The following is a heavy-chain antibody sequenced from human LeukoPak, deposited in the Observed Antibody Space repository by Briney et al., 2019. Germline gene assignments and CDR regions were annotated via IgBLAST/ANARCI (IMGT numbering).Heavy chain of an antibody. CDR1: GYTFTGYY. CDR2: INPNSGGT. D-gene: IGHD2-2*01. J-gene: IGHJ5*02. CDR3: AREGYCSSTSCYEDWFDP. Sequence: GASVKVSCKASGYTFTGYYMHWVRQAPGQGLEWMGWINPNSGGTNYAQKFQGRVTMTRDTSISTAYMELSRLRSDDTAVYYCAREGYCSSTSCYEDWFDPWGQGTLVTASS. V-gene: IGHV1-2*02.